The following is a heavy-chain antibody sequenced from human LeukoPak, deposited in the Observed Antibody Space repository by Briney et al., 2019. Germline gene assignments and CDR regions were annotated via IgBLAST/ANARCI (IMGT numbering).Heavy chain of an antibody. J-gene: IGHJ6*03. CDR1: GYSISTGYY. D-gene: IGHD3-22*01. V-gene: IGHV4-38-2*02. CDR2: FYHGGST. Sequence: SETLSLTCTVSGYSISTGYYWDWIRQPPGKGLEWIGTFYHGGSTYYNPSLKSRVTISVDTSKNQFSLNLTSVTAADTAVYYCARSWGYSSGYFYMDVWGKGTTVSISS. CDR3: ARSWGYSSGYFYMDV.